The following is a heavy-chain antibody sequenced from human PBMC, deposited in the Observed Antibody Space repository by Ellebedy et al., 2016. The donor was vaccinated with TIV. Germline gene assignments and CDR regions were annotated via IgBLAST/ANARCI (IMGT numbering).Heavy chain of an antibody. J-gene: IGHJ2*01. V-gene: IGHV4-34*01. CDR3: ARDRAHRGSSNWYWYFDL. CDR2: INHSGST. Sequence: SETLSLTXAVYGESFSGHYWSWIRQPPGKGLEWIGEINHSGSTNYNPALKSRVTISVDTSKNQFSLNLRSLTAADTAVYYCARDRAHRGSSNWYWYFDLWGRGTLVTVSS. D-gene: IGHD6-13*01. CDR1: GESFSGHY.